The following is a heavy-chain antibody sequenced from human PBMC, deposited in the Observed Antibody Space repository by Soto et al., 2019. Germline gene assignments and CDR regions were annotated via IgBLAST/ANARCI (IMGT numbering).Heavy chain of an antibody. D-gene: IGHD5-12*01. V-gene: IGHV4-59*01. CDR2: VSYSGST. Sequence: QVQLQESGPGLVKPSETLSLTCAVSGGSIRSYYWSWIRQPPGKGLEWIAYVSYSGSTNYNPSLKSRVTISVDTSKNQFSLKLSSVTTADTAVYYCAIAVDPRGLADYWGQGTLVSVSS. CDR3: AIAVDPRGLADY. CDR1: GGSIRSYY. J-gene: IGHJ4*02.